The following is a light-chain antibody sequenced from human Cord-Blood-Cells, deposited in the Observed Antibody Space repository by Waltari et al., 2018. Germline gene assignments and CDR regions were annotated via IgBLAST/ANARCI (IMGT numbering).Light chain of an antibody. V-gene: IGKV3-11*01. CDR1: QSVSSY. CDR3: QQRSNWPPIT. J-gene: IGKJ5*01. CDR2: DAS. Sequence: ELVLTQSPATLSLSPGERATLSCRTSQSVSSYLAWYQQKPGQAPRLLIYDASNRATGIPARFSGSGSWTDFTLTISSLVPEDFAVYYCQQRSNWPPITFGQGTRLEIK.